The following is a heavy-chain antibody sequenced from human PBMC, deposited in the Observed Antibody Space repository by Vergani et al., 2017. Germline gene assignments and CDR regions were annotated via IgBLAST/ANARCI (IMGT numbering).Heavy chain of an antibody. CDR3: ARESRRDDFWSGYSKEYYYYYGMDV. D-gene: IGHD3-3*01. J-gene: IGHJ6*02. Sequence: QVQLQQSGPGLVKPSQTLSLTCAISGDSVSSNSAAWNWIRQSPSRGLEWLGRTYYRSKWYNDYAVSVKSRITINPDTFKNQFSLQLNSVTPEDTAVYYCARESRRDDFWSGYSKEYYYYYGMDVWGQGTTVTVSS. CDR2: TYYRSKWYN. CDR1: GDSVSSNSAA. V-gene: IGHV6-1*01.